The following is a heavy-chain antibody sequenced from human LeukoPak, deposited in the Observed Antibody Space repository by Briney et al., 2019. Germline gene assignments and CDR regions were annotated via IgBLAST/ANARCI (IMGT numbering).Heavy chain of an antibody. CDR3: ARGPHGYYYYGMDV. Sequence: ASVKVSCKASGYTLTSYDINWVRQATGQGLEWMGWMNPNSGNTGYAQKFQGRVTMTRNTSISTAYMELSSLRSEDAAVYYCARGPHGYYYYGMDVWGQGTTVTVSS. J-gene: IGHJ6*02. CDR2: MNPNSGNT. D-gene: IGHD2-8*01. CDR1: GYTLTSYD. V-gene: IGHV1-8*01.